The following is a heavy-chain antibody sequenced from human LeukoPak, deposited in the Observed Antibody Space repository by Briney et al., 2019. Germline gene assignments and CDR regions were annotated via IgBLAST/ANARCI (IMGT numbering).Heavy chain of an antibody. J-gene: IGHJ5*02. CDR1: GGTFSSYV. CDR3: ARAGPNWFDP. V-gene: IGHV1-69*05. CDR2: IIPIFGTA. Sequence: GASVKVSCKASGGTFSSYVISWVRQAPGQGLEWMGGIIPIFGTANYAQRFQGRVTITTDESTSTAYMELSSLRSEDTAVYYCARAGPNWFDPWGQGTLVTVSS.